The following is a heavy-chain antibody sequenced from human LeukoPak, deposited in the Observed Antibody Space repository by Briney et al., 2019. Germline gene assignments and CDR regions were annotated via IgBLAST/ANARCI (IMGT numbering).Heavy chain of an antibody. V-gene: IGHV1-46*04. D-gene: IGHD1-26*01. CDR1: GGTFSSYV. Sequence: ASVKVSCKASGGTFSSYVISWVRQAPGQGLEWLGIINPSGGTTRYAQKLQGRVTVTRDTSTSTVFMELSSLTSEDTAVYYCAREVGATGNDWFDPWGQGTLVSVSS. CDR3: AREVGATGNDWFDP. J-gene: IGHJ5*02. CDR2: INPSGGTT.